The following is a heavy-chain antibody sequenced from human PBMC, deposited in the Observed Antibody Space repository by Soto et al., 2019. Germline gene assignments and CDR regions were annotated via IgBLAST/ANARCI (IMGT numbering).Heavy chain of an antibody. Sequence: ASVKVSCKVSGYTLTELSMHWVRQAPGKGLEWMGGFDPEDGETIYAQKFQGRVTMTEDTSTDTAYMELSSLRSEDTAVYYCATEGRTTVTNLYYYGMDFWGQGTTVTVSS. CDR2: FDPEDGET. CDR3: ATEGRTTVTNLYYYGMDF. D-gene: IGHD4-17*01. J-gene: IGHJ6*02. CDR1: GYTLTELS. V-gene: IGHV1-24*01.